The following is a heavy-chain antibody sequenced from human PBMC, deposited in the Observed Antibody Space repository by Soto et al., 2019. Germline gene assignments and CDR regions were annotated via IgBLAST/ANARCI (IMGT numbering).Heavy chain of an antibody. Sequence: ESGGSLVQPGGSLRLSCAASGFTFHAYSLSWVRQAPGKGLEWVSAISTTGGSTYYADSVKGRFTISRDNSQNTVYLQMNSLRAEDTAVYYCARPDGATYNFRYWGQGTLVTVSS. D-gene: IGHD1-1*01. CDR2: ISTTGGST. CDR1: GFTFHAYS. V-gene: IGHV3-23*01. J-gene: IGHJ4*02. CDR3: ARPDGATYNFRY.